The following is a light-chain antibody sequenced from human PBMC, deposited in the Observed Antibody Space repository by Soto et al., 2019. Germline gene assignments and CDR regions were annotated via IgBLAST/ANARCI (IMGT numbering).Light chain of an antibody. CDR1: QSVSSY. CDR3: QQRSNRPPAL. J-gene: IGKJ3*01. V-gene: IGKV3-11*01. Sequence: EIVLTQSPATLSLSPGERATLSCRASQSVSSYLAWYQQKPGQAPRLLIYDASNRATGIPARFSGSGSGTDFTLTISSLRTVHTAVYIYQQRSNRPPALFGPGTKVDIK. CDR2: DAS.